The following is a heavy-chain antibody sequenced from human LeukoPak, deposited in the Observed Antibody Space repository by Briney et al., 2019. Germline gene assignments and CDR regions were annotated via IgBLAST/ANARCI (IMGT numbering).Heavy chain of an antibody. J-gene: IGHJ4*02. CDR2: IYYSGST. V-gene: IGHV4-59*01. CDR3: AGGCDILTGPHPYYFDY. CDR1: GASISSYY. D-gene: IGHD3-9*01. Sequence: SETLSLTCTVSGASISSYYWSWIRQPPGKGLEWIGYIYYSGSTNYNPSLKSRVTISVDTSKNQFSLKLSSVTAADTAVYYCAGGCDILTGPHPYYFDYWGQGTLVTVSS.